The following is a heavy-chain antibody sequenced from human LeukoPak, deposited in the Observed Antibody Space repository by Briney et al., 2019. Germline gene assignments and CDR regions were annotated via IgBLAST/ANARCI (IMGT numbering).Heavy chain of an antibody. CDR3: ARVGYYDSSGYRAFDY. CDR2: IWYDGSNK. V-gene: IGHV3-33*01. J-gene: IGHJ4*02. CDR1: GFTFSGYG. D-gene: IGHD3-22*01. Sequence: PGGSLRLSCAASGFTFSGYGMHWVRQAPGKGLEWVAVIWYDGSNKYYADSVKGRFTISRDNSKNTLYLQMNSLRAEDTAVYYCARVGYYDSSGYRAFDYWGQGTLVTVSS.